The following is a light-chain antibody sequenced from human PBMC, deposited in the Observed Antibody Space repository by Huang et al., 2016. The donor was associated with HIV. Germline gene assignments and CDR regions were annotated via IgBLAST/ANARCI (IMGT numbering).Light chain of an antibody. Sequence: EVVMMQSPASLSVSPGERATLSCRASQSVSSDLAWYQQKPGQAPRLLIYGASTRANGIPARCSGSGYGKEVTLTISGLQSEDSAIYYCQQYNKWPPKTFGQGTKVEIK. CDR2: GAS. J-gene: IGKJ1*01. CDR3: QQYNKWPPKT. CDR1: QSVSSD. V-gene: IGKV3-15*01.